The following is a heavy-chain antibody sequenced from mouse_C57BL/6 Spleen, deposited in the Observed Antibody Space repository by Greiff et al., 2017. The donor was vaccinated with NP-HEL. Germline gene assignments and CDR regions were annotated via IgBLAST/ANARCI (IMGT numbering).Heavy chain of an antibody. CDR1: GYAFSSSW. V-gene: IGHV1-82*01. J-gene: IGHJ4*01. D-gene: IGHD3-2*02. CDR2: IYPGDGDT. CDR3: SQEEGGDIDSSVMDY. Sequence: QVQLQQSGPELVKPGASVKISCKASGYAFSSSWMNWVKQRPGKGLEWIGRIYPGDGDTNYNGKFKGKATLTADKSSSTDYMQNSSLTSEDSAVYFCSQEEGGDIDSSVMDYWGQGTSVTVSS.